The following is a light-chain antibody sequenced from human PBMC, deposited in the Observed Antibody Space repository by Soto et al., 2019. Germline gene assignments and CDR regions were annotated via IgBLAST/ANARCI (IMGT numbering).Light chain of an antibody. CDR1: QSINSN. CDR2: RAS. J-gene: IGKJ4*01. Sequence: IVMTQSPATLSVSPGERVTLSCRASQSINSNLAWYQQKPGQPPRLLMFRASIRAIGIPARFSGSGFGTEFTLTISSLQSEDFVVYYCQQYSNWPLLSFGGGTKVDIK. V-gene: IGKV3-15*01. CDR3: QQYSNWPLLS.